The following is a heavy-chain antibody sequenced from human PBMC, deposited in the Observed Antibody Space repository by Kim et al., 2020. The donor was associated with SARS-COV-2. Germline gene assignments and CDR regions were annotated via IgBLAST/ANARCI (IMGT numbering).Heavy chain of an antibody. V-gene: IGHV4-34*01. CDR3: ARGPRGGQIYNWFDP. CDR1: GGSFSGYY. J-gene: IGHJ5*02. Sequence: SETLSLTCAVYGGSFSGYYWSWIRQPPGKGLEWIGEINHSGSTNYNPSLKSRVTISVDTSKNQFSLKLSSVTAADTAVYYCARGPRGGQIYNWFDPWGQG. D-gene: IGHD2-15*01. CDR2: INHSGST.